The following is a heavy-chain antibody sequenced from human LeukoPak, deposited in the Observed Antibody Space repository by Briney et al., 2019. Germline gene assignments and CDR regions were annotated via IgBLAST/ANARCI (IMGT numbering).Heavy chain of an antibody. V-gene: IGHV3-48*04. Sequence: GGSLRLSCAASGFTFSSYWMSWVRQAPGKGLEWVSFISSSGSTIYYADSVKGRFTISRDNAKNSLYLQMNSLRAEDTAVYYCARELIFYSSGSDYWGQGTLVTVSS. D-gene: IGHD6-19*01. J-gene: IGHJ4*02. CDR1: GFTFSSYW. CDR3: ARELIFYSSGSDY. CDR2: ISSSGSTI.